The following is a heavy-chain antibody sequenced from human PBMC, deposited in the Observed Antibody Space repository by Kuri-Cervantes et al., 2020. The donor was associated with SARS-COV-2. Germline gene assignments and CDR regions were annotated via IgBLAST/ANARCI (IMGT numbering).Heavy chain of an antibody. CDR2: ISYDGTNK. Sequence: GESLKISCAASGFTFSRYAMHWVRQAPGKGLEWVAVISYDGTNKDYIASGKGRFTISRDNSQNTLYLQMKSLRTEDTALYYCARDRVGVHDSWGQGTLVTVSS. CDR3: ARDRVGVHDS. J-gene: IGHJ4*02. V-gene: IGHV3-30-3*01. D-gene: IGHD2-21*01. CDR1: GFTFSRYA.